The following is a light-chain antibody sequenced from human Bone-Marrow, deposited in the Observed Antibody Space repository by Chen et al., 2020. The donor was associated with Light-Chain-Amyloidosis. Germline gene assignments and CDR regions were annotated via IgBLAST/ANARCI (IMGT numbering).Light chain of an antibody. CDR2: RDT. J-gene: IGLJ2*01. CDR3: QSADSSGTYEVI. Sequence: SYVLPQPPSVSVSPGQTARLSCSGNDLPTKHAYWYHHKPGQAPVLVIHRDTERPSGISERFSGSSSGTTATLTISGVQAEDEADYHCQSADSSGTYEVIFGGGTKLTVL. CDR1: DLPTKH. V-gene: IGLV3-25*03.